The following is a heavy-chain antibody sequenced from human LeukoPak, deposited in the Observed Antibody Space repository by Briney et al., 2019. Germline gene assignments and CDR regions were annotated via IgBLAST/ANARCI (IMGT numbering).Heavy chain of an antibody. D-gene: IGHD1-26*01. CDR2: ISGSVGRT. Sequence: RGSLCLSCAASGFTFSSYNIDWVRHAPGRRLEWVSAISGSVGRTYYTHSAKGRFTIYKDHPKNTLYLQMNSLRAEDTAVYYCAKDYGGSPFKVVPFDYWGQGTLVTVSS. CDR1: GFTFSSYN. V-gene: IGHV3-23*01. J-gene: IGHJ4*02. CDR3: AKDYGGSPFKVVPFDY.